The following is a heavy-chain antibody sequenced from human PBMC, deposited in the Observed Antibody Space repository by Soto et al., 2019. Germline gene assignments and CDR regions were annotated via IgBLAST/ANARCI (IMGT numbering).Heavy chain of an antibody. Sequence: QVQLQQWGAGLLKPSETLSLTCAVYGGSFSGYYWSWIRQPPGKGLEWIGEINHSGSTNYNPSLKSRVTISVDTSKNQFSLKLSSVTAADTAVYYCARGLDDILTGYLLPAIDYWGRGSLVTVYS. J-gene: IGHJ4*02. CDR3: ARGLDDILTGYLLPAIDY. CDR1: GGSFSGYY. V-gene: IGHV4-34*01. CDR2: INHSGST. D-gene: IGHD3-9*01.